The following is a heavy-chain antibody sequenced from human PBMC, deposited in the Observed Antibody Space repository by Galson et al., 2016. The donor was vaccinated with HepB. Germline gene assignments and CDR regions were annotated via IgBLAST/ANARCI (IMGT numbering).Heavy chain of an antibody. Sequence: SLRLSCAASGFSFNNYGMSWVRQTPGKRLEWVSGISASGGDTRYAESVKGRFTISRDDPKNTQYLHMNSLRAEDTAVYYCAKDALLLWGSPTDCWGQGTLVTVSS. D-gene: IGHD3-16*01. CDR1: GFSFNNYG. V-gene: IGHV3-23*01. J-gene: IGHJ4*02. CDR3: AKDALLLWGSPTDC. CDR2: ISASGGDT.